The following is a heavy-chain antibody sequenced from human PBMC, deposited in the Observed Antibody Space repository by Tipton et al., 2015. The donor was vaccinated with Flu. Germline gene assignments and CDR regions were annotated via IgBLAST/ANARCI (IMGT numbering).Heavy chain of an antibody. V-gene: IGHV4-31*02. D-gene: IGHD3-22*01. CDR2: IYYSGST. J-gene: IGHJ4*02. Sequence: GEALSSCGYYWSWIRQHPGKGLEWIGYIYYSGSTYYNPSLKSRVTISVDTSKNQFSLKLTSVTAADTAVYYCACAGHGYYDSSGSDYWGQGTLVTVSS. CDR1: GEALSSCGYY. CDR3: ACAGHGYYDSSGSDY.